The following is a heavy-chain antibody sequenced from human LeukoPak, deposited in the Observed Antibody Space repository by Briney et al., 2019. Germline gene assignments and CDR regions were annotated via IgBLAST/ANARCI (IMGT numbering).Heavy chain of an antibody. CDR2: IYYSGST. CDR1: GGSISSSSYY. CDR3: ARRALWPTPDY. D-gene: IGHD5-18*01. J-gene: IGHJ4*02. V-gene: IGHV4-39*01. Sequence: SETLSLTCTVSGGSISSSSYYWGWIRQPPGKGLEWIGSIYYSGSTYYNPSLKSRVTISVDTSKNQFSLTRSSVTAADTAVYYCARRALWPTPDYWGQGTLVTVSS.